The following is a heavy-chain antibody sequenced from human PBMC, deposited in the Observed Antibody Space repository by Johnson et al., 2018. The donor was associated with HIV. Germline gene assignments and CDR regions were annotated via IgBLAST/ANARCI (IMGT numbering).Heavy chain of an antibody. CDR3: AREARIVVVEPSDAFDI. CDR2: IYSGENT. J-gene: IGHJ3*02. Sequence: VQLVESGGGFVQPGGSLRLSCAGSGITVSRNYMSWVRQAPGKGLEWVSLIYSGENTKYADSVKGRFTISRDSSKNTLFLQLNSLRPEDTAVYYCAREARIVVVEPSDAFDIWGQGTMVTVSS. CDR1: GITVSRNY. D-gene: IGHD3-22*01. V-gene: IGHV3-66*02.